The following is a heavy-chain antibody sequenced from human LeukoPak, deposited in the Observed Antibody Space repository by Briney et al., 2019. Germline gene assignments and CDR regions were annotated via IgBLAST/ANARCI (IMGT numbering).Heavy chain of an antibody. D-gene: IGHD2-21*02. CDR2: ISGSGGST. CDR3: AKGHLGMTATL. Sequence: GGSLRLSCAASGFTFSSYAMSWVRQAPGKGLEWVSAISGSGGSTYYADSVKGRFTISRDNSKNTLYLQMNSLRAEVTAVYYCAKGHLGMTATLWGQGTMVTVSS. CDR1: GFTFSSYA. J-gene: IGHJ3*01. V-gene: IGHV3-23*01.